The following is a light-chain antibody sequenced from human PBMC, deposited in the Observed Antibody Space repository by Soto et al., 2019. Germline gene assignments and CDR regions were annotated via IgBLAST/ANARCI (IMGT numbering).Light chain of an antibody. V-gene: IGKV3-20*01. Sequence: EIVLTQSPGTLSLSPGERAIPSCRASQSVSSSYLAWYRQKPGQAPSLLIYGASSRATGIPDRFSGSGSGTDFTLTISRLEPEDFAVYYCQQYGSSPRTFGQGTKVEMK. CDR1: QSVSSSY. J-gene: IGKJ1*01. CDR2: GAS. CDR3: QQYGSSPRT.